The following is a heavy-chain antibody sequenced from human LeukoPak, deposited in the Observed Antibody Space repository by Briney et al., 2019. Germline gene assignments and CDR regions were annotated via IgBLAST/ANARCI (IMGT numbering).Heavy chain of an antibody. CDR1: GGSISSYY. V-gene: IGHV4-59*12. CDR2: IYYSGST. CDR3: ARKGYSYSDGRIDY. Sequence: SETLSLTCTVSGGSISSYYWSWIRQPPGKGLEWIGYIYYSGSTYYNPSLKSRVTISVDTSKNQFSLKLSSVTAADTAVYYCARKGYSYSDGRIDYWGQGTLVTVSS. D-gene: IGHD5-18*01. J-gene: IGHJ4*02.